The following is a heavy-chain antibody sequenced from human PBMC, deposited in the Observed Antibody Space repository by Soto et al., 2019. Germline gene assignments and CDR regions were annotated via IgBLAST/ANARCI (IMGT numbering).Heavy chain of an antibody. D-gene: IGHD3-22*01. CDR3: ARDYYDSSGYPTNWFDP. Sequence: ASVKVSCKASGYTFTGYYMHWVRQAPGQGLEWMGWINPNSGGTNYAQKFQCWVTMTRDTSISTAYMELIRLRSDDTAVYYCARDYYDSSGYPTNWFDPWGQGTLVTVSS. CDR2: INPNSGGT. J-gene: IGHJ5*02. V-gene: IGHV1-2*04. CDR1: GYTFTGYY.